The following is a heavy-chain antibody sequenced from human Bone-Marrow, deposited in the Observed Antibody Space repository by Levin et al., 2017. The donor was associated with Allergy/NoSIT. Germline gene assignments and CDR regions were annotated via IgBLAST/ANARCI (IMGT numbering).Heavy chain of an antibody. Sequence: SETLSLTCAVYGGSFSGYYWSWIRQPPGKGLEWIGEINHSGSTNYNPSLKSRVTISVDTSKNQFSLKLSSVTAADTAVYYCAREGVTTAYYFDYGGQGTLVTVSS. CDR1: GGSFSGYY. CDR3: AREGVTTAYYFDY. V-gene: IGHV4-34*01. J-gene: IGHJ4*02. D-gene: IGHD4-11*01. CDR2: INHSGST.